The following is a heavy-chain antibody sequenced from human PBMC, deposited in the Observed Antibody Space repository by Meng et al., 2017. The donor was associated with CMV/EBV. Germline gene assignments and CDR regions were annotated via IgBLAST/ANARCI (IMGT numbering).Heavy chain of an antibody. V-gene: IGHV1-58*01. D-gene: IGHD3-22*01. CDR2: IVVGSGNT. CDR3: AADLYNGYEKYYDSSGYYY. J-gene: IGHJ4*02. CDR1: GFTFTSSA. Sequence: SVQVSCKASGFTFTSSAVQWVRRARGQRLEWIGWIVVGSGNTNYAQKFQERVTITRDMSTSTAYMELSSLRSEDTAVYYCAADLYNGYEKYYDSSGYYYWGQGTLVTVSS.